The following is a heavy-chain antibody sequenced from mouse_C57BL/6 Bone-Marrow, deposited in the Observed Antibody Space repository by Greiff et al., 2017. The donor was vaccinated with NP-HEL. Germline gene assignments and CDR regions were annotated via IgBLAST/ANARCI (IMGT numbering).Heavy chain of an antibody. Sequence: QVQLQQPGADLVKPGASVKLSCKASGYTFTSYWMHWVKQRPGRGLEWIGRIDPNSGGTKFNEKLKTKATLTVDKPSSPAYMQLSSLTSEDSAVCYCARYYYGSRGWYFDVWGTGTTVTVSS. D-gene: IGHD1-1*01. CDR2: IDPNSGGT. CDR3: ARYYYGSRGWYFDV. V-gene: IGHV1-72*01. J-gene: IGHJ1*03. CDR1: GYTFTSYW.